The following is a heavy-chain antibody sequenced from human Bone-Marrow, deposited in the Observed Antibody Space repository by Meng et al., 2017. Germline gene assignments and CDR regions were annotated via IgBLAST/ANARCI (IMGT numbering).Heavy chain of an antibody. CDR1: GYTFTDYY. D-gene: IGHD6-25*01. J-gene: IGHJ4*02. V-gene: IGHV1-2*02. CDR2: INPNTGGT. CDR3: ARDEDISAAGKLFGDY. Sequence: ASVKVSCKASGYTFTDYYMNWVRQAPGQGLEWMGWINPNTGGTNYAQKFQGRVTMTRDTSISTAYMELSRLRSDDTAMYYCARDEDISAAGKLFGDYWGQGTLVTVSS.